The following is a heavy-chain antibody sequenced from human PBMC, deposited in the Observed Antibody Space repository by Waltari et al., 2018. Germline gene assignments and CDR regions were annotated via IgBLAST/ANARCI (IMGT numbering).Heavy chain of an antibody. V-gene: IGHV1-46*01. CDR3: ARDLPTGFGSSAY. CDR2: INLEGGGT. Sequence: QVQLVQSGAEVKKPGASVKLSCKSSGNTLTNQFMHWLRQAPGQGLEWMGIINLEGGGTDNEAKFQGSLTLTRDKSRSPVYMELSSLRFEDTAVYYCARDLPTGFGSSAYWGQGTLVTVSS. CDR1: GNTLTNQF. D-gene: IGHD6-6*01. J-gene: IGHJ4*02.